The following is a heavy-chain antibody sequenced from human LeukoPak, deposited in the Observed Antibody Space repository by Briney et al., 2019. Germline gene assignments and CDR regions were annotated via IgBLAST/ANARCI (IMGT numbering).Heavy chain of an antibody. CDR2: ISSSGSTI. V-gene: IGHV3-48*03. J-gene: IGHJ4*02. D-gene: IGHD3-16*01. CDR1: GFTFSSYE. Sequence: GGSLRLSCAASGFTFSSYEMNWVRQAPGKGLEWVSYISSSGSTIYYADSVKGRLTISRDNAKNSLYLQMNSLRAEDTAVYYCARDARWGKGGAAYWGQGTLVTVSS. CDR3: ARDARWGKGGAAY.